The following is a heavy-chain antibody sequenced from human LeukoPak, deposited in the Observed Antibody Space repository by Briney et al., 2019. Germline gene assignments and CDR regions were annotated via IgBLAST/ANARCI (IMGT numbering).Heavy chain of an antibody. D-gene: IGHD1-26*01. CDR2: INPSGGST. Sequence: ASVKVSCKASGGTFSSYAISWVRQAPGQGLEWMGIINPSGGSTSYAQKFQGRVTTTRDTSTSTVYMELSSLRSEDTAVYYCARDGSGSGSYLHAFDIWGQGTMVTVSS. CDR3: ARDGSGSGSYLHAFDI. J-gene: IGHJ3*02. CDR1: GGTFSSYA. V-gene: IGHV1-46*01.